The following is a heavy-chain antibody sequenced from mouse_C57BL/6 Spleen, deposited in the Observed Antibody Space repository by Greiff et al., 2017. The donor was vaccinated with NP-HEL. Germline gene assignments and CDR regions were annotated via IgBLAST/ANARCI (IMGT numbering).Heavy chain of an antibody. Sequence: QVQLQQPGAELVKPGASVKMSCKASGYTFTSYWITWVKQRPGQGLEWIGDIYPGSGSTNYNEKFKSKATLTVDTSSSTAYMQLSSLTSEDSAVYYCARVDHYYGSSYWYFDVWGTGTTVTVSS. V-gene: IGHV1-55*01. CDR2: IYPGSGST. J-gene: IGHJ1*03. CDR1: GYTFTSYW. CDR3: ARVDHYYGSSYWYFDV. D-gene: IGHD1-1*01.